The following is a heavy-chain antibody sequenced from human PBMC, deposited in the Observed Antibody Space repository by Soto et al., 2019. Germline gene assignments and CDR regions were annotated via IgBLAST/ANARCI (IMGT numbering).Heavy chain of an antibody. D-gene: IGHD4-17*01. CDR1: GFTFSDYY. V-gene: IGHV3-11*01. CDR3: ARDVSPGTTAASDY. Sequence: GGSLRLSCAASGFTFSDYYMSWIRQAPGKGLEWVSYISSSGSTIYYADSVKGRFTISRDNAKNSLYLQMNSLRAEDTAVYYCARDVSPGTTAASDYWGQGTLVTVSS. CDR2: ISSSGSTI. J-gene: IGHJ4*02.